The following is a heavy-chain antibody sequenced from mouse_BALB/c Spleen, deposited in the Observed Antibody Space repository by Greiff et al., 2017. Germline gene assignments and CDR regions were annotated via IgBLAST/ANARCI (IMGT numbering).Heavy chain of an antibody. CDR1: GYTFTDYN. Sequence: EVKLLQSGPELVKPGASVKISCKASGYTFTDYNMHWVKQSHGKSLEWIGYIYPYNGGTGYNQKFKSKATLTVDNSSSTAYMELRSLTSEDSAVYYCAMGDGYYVFDYWGQGTTLTVSS. V-gene: IGHV1S29*02. J-gene: IGHJ2*01. CDR2: IYPYNGGT. CDR3: AMGDGYYVFDY. D-gene: IGHD2-3*01.